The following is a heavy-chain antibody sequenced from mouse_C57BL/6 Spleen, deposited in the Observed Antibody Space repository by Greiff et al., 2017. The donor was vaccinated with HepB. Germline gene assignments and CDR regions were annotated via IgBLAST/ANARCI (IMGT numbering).Heavy chain of an antibody. Sequence: QVQLQQSGPGLVQPSQSLSITCTVSGFSLTSYGVHWVRQSPGKGLEWLGVIWSGGSTDYNAAFISRLSISKDNSKSQVFFKMNSLQADDTAIYYCARNREGLYYGNSGAMDYWGQGTSVTVSS. CDR2: IWSGGST. CDR3: ARNREGLYYGNSGAMDY. V-gene: IGHV2-2*01. CDR1: GFSLTSYG. D-gene: IGHD2-1*01. J-gene: IGHJ4*01.